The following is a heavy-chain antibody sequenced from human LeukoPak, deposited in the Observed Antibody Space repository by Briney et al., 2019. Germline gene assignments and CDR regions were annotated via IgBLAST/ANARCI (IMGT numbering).Heavy chain of an antibody. V-gene: IGHV4-59*01. CDR1: GGSISSYY. CDR3: ARAVQLERPPPLIGYYYMDV. Sequence: SETLSLTCTVSGGSISSYYWSWIRQPPGKGLEWIEYIYYSGSTNYNPSLKSRVTISVDTSKNQFSLKLSSVTAADTAVYYCARAVQLERPPPLIGYYYMDVWGKGTTVTVSS. CDR2: IYYSGST. J-gene: IGHJ6*03. D-gene: IGHD1-1*01.